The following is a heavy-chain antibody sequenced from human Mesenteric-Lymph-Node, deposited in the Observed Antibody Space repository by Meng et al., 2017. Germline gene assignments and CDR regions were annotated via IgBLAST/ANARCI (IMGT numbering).Heavy chain of an antibody. CDR2: INHSGST. V-gene: IGHV4-34*01. Sequence: SETLSLTCAVYGGSFSGYYWSWIRQPPGKGLEWIGEINHSGSTNYNPSLKSRVTISVDTSQNQFSLKMSSVTAADTAVYYCARAGGSGGDYWGQGTLVTVSS. CDR1: GGSFSGYY. CDR3: ARAGGSGGDY. D-gene: IGHD3-10*01. J-gene: IGHJ4*02.